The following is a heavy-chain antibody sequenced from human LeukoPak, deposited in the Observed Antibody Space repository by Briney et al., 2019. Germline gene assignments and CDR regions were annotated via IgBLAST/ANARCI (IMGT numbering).Heavy chain of an antibody. V-gene: IGHV4-4*07. D-gene: IGHD1-26*01. J-gene: IGHJ4*02. CDR3: ARAAGRDTTSGLDFDY. Sequence: SETLSLTCTVSGASISSYYWSWIRQPAGKGLEWIGRIYSSRSIYNPSLKSRVTMSVDTSKNQFSLKLSSVTAADTAVHYCARAAGRDTTSGLDFDYWGQGILVTVSS. CDR1: GASISSYY. CDR2: IYSSRS.